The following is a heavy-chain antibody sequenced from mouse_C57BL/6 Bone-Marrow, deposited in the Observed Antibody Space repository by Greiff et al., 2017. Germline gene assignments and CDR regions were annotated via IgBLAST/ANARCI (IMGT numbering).Heavy chain of an antibody. CDR3: ARSVVGDY. Sequence: QVHVKQSGAELVKPGASVKLSCKASGYTFTSYWMHWVKQRPGQGLEWIGMIHPNSGSTNYNEKFKSKATLTVDKSSSTAYMQLSSLTSEDSAVYYCARSVVGDYWGQGTTLTVSS. J-gene: IGHJ2*01. CDR1: GYTFTSYW. V-gene: IGHV1-64*01. D-gene: IGHD4-1*01. CDR2: IHPNSGST.